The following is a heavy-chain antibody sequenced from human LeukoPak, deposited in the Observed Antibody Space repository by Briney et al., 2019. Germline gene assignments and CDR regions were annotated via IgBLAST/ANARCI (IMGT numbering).Heavy chain of an antibody. V-gene: IGHV1-69*06. CDR2: IIPIFGTA. CDR1: RGTFSSYA. CDR3: ASSRGYSYGRIDAFDI. D-gene: IGHD5-18*01. J-gene: IGHJ3*02. Sequence: GASVKVSCKASRGTFSSYAISWVRQAPGQGLEWMGGIIPIFGTANYAQKFQGRVTITADKSTSTAYMELSSLRSEDTAVYYCASSRGYSYGRIDAFDIWGQGTMVTVSS.